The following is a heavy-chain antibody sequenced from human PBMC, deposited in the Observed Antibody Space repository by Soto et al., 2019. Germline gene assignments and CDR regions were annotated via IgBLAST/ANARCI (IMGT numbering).Heavy chain of an antibody. D-gene: IGHD1-7*01. Sequence: VQLVESGGGVVQPGRSLRLSCAASGFTFRNYPMHWVRQAPGKRLEWVTSISYDGSKKNYADSVRGRFTISRDNSKNRLELQLNSLRAEDTALYCCAQLPGGSYAFEIWGRGTMVSVSS. CDR2: ISYDGSKK. CDR1: GFTFRNYP. J-gene: IGHJ3*02. V-gene: IGHV3-30*01. CDR3: AQLPGGSYAFEI.